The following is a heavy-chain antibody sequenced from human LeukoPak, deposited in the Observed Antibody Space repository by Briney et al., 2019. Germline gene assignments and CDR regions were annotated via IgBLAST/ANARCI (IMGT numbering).Heavy chain of an antibody. J-gene: IGHJ4*02. CDR3: AKNGEYSSSFDY. D-gene: IGHD6-6*01. Sequence: GGSLRLSCAASGFTFSSYAVSWVRQAPGKGLEWVSSISDSGGTTYYADSVKGRFTISRDNSKNTLFLQMNSLRAEDSAVYYCAKNGEYSSSFDYWGQGTLVTVSS. CDR1: GFTFSSYA. CDR2: ISDSGGTT. V-gene: IGHV3-23*01.